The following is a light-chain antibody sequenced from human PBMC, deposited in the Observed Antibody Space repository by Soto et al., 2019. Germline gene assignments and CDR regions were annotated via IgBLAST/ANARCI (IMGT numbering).Light chain of an antibody. J-gene: IGLJ1*01. CDR2: EVS. CDR3: SSYTSSSTLEV. CDR1: SSDVGGYNY. V-gene: IGLV2-14*01. Sequence: QSALTQPASVSGSPGQSITISCTGTSSDVGGYNYVSWYQQRPGKAPKLMIYEVSNRPSGVSSRFSGSKSGNTASLTISGLQAEDEADYYCSSYTSSSTLEVFGTGTKVTVL.